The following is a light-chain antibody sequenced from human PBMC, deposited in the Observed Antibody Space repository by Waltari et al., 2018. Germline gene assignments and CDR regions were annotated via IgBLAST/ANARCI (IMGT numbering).Light chain of an antibody. CDR1: QSFRNF. V-gene: IGKV3-11*01. CDR2: DAS. CDR3: QQRNYWPLT. Sequence: EIVLTQSPSTLSLSPGQSATLSCRASQSFRNFLAWYQQRPGQSTRLRMYDASNRSTGSPARFSGSGSGTDVTLTISSLEPEDVALYYCQQRNYWPLTFGGGTRVEI. J-gene: IGKJ4*01.